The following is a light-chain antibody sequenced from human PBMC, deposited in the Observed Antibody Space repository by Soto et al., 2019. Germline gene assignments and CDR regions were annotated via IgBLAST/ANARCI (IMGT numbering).Light chain of an antibody. CDR1: QSISTY. V-gene: IGKV1-39*01. CDR3: QQSYSAPGT. J-gene: IGKJ2*01. CDR2: AAS. Sequence: IQMTQSPSSLSASVGDRVTITCRASQSISTYLNWHQQKPGKAPKLLIYAASSLQSGVPSRFSGSGSGTDFTLTITSLQPEDFATYYCQQSYSAPGTFGQGTKLEIK.